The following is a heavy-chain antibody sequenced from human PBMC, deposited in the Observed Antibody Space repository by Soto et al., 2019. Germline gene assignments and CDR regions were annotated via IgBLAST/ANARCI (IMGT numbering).Heavy chain of an antibody. J-gene: IGHJ6*02. V-gene: IGHV1-18*01. Sequence: QVQLVQSGAEVKKPGASVKVSCKASGYTFTSYGISWVRQAPGQGLEWMGWISAYNGNTNYAQKLQGRVTMTTDTSTSTDYMELRSLRSDDTAVYYCARDSIGAPSPYYYYYGMDVWGQGTTVTVSS. CDR1: GYTFTSYG. CDR3: ARDSIGAPSPYYYYYGMDV. CDR2: ISAYNGNT. D-gene: IGHD1-26*01.